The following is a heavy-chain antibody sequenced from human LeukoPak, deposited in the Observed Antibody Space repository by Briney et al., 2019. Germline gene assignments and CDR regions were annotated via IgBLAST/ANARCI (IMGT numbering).Heavy chain of an antibody. D-gene: IGHD1-14*01. Sequence: SETLSLTCTVSGDSISRYYWSWIRQFPGKGLEWIGYYGGRTTYNSSLKSRVTMSVDTSKNQFSLKLTSVTAADTAVYYCARYDHAPSYYYYYMDVWGKGTTVTVPS. V-gene: IGHV4-59*01. J-gene: IGHJ6*03. CDR1: GDSISRYY. CDR2: YYGGRT. CDR3: ARYDHAPSYYYYYMDV.